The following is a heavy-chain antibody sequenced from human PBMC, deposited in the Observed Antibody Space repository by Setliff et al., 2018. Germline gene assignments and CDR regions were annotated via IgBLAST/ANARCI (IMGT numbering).Heavy chain of an antibody. Sequence: GGSLRLSCAASGLTFNSYAMSWVRQAPGKGLEWVSSVSVSGDNTYYTDSVKGRFTTSRDNSKNTLSLQMSSLRTEDTAIYFCAGQGPIFGSGLIPGFDQWGQGAMVTVSS. J-gene: IGHJ4*02. D-gene: IGHD3-3*01. V-gene: IGHV3-23*01. CDR1: GLTFNSYA. CDR2: VSVSGDNT. CDR3: AGQGPIFGSGLIPGFDQ.